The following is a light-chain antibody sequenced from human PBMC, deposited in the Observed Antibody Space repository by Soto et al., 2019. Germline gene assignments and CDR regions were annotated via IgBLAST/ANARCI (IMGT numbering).Light chain of an antibody. CDR3: QQRSDWPRT. V-gene: IGKV3-11*01. J-gene: IGKJ2*02. Sequence: EIVLTQSPATLSLSPGERATLSCRASQSVSSYLAWYQQKPGQAPRLLIYDASNRATGIPARFSGSGSGTDFTLTISSVESVDFAVYYCQQRSDWPRTFGQGTKLEIK. CDR2: DAS. CDR1: QSVSSY.